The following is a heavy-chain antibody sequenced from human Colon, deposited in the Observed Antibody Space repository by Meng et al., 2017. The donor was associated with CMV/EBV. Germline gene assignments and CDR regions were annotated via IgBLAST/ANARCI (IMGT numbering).Heavy chain of an antibody. D-gene: IGHD7-27*01. CDR3: VRDLTGEEDY. Sequence: ESLKISCAASGFTFSSYEMNWVRQAPGKGLEWIGDINTSGRPNYNPSLKSRVTISIDTSRNQFYLNVNSVTAADTAVYYCVRDLTGEEDYWGQGNLVTVSS. J-gene: IGHJ4*02. CDR1: GFTFSSYE. V-gene: IGHV4-34*01. CDR2: INTSGRP.